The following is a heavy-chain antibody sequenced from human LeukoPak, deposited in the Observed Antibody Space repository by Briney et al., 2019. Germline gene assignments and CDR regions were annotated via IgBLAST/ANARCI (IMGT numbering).Heavy chain of an antibody. D-gene: IGHD6-13*01. CDR2: ISYDGSNK. CDR3: ARDRIAAAGTVDY. J-gene: IGHJ4*02. CDR1: GFTFGDYA. Sequence: GGSLRLSCTASGFTFGDYAMSWVRQAPGKGLEWLAVISYDGSNKYYADSVKGRFTISRDNSKNTLYLQMNSLRAEDTAVYYCARDRIAAAGTVDYWGQGTLVTVSS. V-gene: IGHV3-30-3*01.